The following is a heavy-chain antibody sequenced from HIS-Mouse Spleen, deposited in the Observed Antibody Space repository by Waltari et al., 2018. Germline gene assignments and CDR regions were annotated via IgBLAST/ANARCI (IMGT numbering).Heavy chain of an antibody. CDR3: AREIPYSSSWYDWYFDL. V-gene: IGHV4-39*07. J-gene: IGHJ2*01. Sequence: QLQLQESGPGLVKPSATLSLPCTVSGGSISSRSYYWGWIRQPPGKGLEWIGSIDYSGSTYYNPSLKSRVTISVDTSKNQFSLKLSSVTAADTAVYYCAREIPYSSSWYDWYFDLWGRGTLVTVSS. D-gene: IGHD6-13*01. CDR2: IDYSGST. CDR1: GGSISSRSYY.